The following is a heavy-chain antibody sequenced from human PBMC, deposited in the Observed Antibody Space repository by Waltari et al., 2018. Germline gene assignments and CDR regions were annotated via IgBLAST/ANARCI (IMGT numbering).Heavy chain of an antibody. CDR3: ARHSSGYYYYLDY. D-gene: IGHD3-22*01. V-gene: IGHV4-38-2*01. Sequence: QVQLQESGPGLVRPSETLSLTCAVSVYSISSGYYWAWIRQSPGKGLEWFGFIYHSGRTYFNPSLKSRVTISVDTSKNQFFLKLNAVTAADTAVYHCARHSSGYYYYLDYWGQGTLVTVSS. J-gene: IGHJ4*02. CDR1: VYSISSGYY. CDR2: IYHSGRT.